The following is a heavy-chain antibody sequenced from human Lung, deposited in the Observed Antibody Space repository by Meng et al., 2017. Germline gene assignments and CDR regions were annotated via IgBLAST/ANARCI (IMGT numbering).Heavy chain of an antibody. V-gene: IGHV4-34*01. J-gene: IGHJ2*01. CDR3: ARPKQANWYFDL. CDR2: INHSGST. D-gene: IGHD1/OR15-1a*01. Sequence: VTPQQWGAGTFMHSETLSLTSVVYGGSFSGYYWSWLRQPQGKGLGWIGEINHSGSTNYNPSLKSRVTISVDTSKNQFSLKLSSVTAADTAVYYCARPKQANWYFDLWGRGTLVTVSS. CDR1: GGSFSGYY.